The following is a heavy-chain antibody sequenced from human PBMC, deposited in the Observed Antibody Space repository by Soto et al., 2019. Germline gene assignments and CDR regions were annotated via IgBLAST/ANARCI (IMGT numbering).Heavy chain of an antibody. Sequence: GGSLRLSCAASGFTFSSYGMHWVRQAPGKGLEWVAVISYDGSNKYYADSVKGRFTISRDNSKNTLYLQMNSLSAEDTAVYYCAEDAQCLAHFDYWGQGXLVTVYS. J-gene: IGHJ4*02. V-gene: IGHV3-30*18. CDR1: GFTFSSYG. CDR3: AEDAQCLAHFDY. D-gene: IGHD6-19*01. CDR2: ISYDGSNK.